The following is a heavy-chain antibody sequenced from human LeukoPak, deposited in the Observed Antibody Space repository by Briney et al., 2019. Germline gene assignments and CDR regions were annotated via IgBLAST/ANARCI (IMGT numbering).Heavy chain of an antibody. CDR2: VSSSGSST. J-gene: IGHJ4*02. V-gene: IGHV3-48*04. D-gene: IGHD2-21*01. CDR3: ARSIDVDY. Sequence: PGGSLRLSCAASGFSFNNYFMNWVRQGLGKGLELVSSVSSSGSSTYYADSVKGRFTISRDSAKNSLYLQMNSLGAEDTAVYYCARSIDVDYWGQGTLVTVSS. CDR1: GFSFNNYF.